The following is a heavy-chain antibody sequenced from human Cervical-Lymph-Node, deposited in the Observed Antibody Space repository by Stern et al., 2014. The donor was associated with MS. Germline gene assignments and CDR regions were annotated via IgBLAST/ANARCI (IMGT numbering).Heavy chain of an antibody. CDR3: AKDRGIQLWLGTFDF. J-gene: IGHJ4*02. Sequence: EVQLVESGGGLVQPGRSLRLSCAASGFTFTDSAIHWVRQVPGKGLEWVSGVNYNGGVVGYADSVKGRFTISRDNANNFVYLQMNSLRPEDTALYYCAKDRGIQLWLGTFDFWGRGTRVTVSS. CDR1: GFTFTDSA. CDR2: VNYNGGVV. V-gene: IGHV3-9*01. D-gene: IGHD5-18*01.